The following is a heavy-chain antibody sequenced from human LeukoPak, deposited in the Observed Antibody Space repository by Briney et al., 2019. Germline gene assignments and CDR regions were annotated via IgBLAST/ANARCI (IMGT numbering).Heavy chain of an antibody. J-gene: IGHJ4*02. CDR1: GFTFSSYA. D-gene: IGHD3-22*01. Sequence: GGSLRLSCAASGFTFSSYAMSWVRQAPGKGLERVSAISGSGGSTYYADSVKGRFTISRDNSKNALYLQMNSLRAEDTAVYYCAKFPAIVVVPWGQGTLVTVSS. CDR2: ISGSGGST. CDR3: AKFPAIVVVP. V-gene: IGHV3-23*01.